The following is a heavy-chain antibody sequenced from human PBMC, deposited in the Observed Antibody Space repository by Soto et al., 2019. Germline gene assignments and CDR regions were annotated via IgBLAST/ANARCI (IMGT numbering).Heavy chain of an antibody. V-gene: IGHV3-72*01. CDR2: SKNKADSYTK. Sequence: EVQLVESGGGLVQPGGSLRLSCAASGFTFSDHYRDWVRQAPGKGLGGVGRSKNKADSYTKEYAASVKGRFTISRDGSKNSLFLQMNSLKTEDTAVYYCTVWGSGNDFGAAWGQGILVTVSS. J-gene: IGHJ4*02. CDR1: GFTFSDHY. CDR3: TVWGSGNDFGAA. D-gene: IGHD3-10*01.